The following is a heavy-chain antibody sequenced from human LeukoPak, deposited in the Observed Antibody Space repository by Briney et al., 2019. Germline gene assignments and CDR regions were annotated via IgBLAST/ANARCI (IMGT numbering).Heavy chain of an antibody. CDR2: IIPIFGTA. CDR3: ARSSIAARTYYYYGMDV. CDR1: GGTFSSYA. D-gene: IGHD6-6*01. Sequence: SVKVSCKASGGTFSSYAISWVRQAPGQGLEWMGGIIPIFGTANYAQKFQGRVTITADESTSTAYMELSSLRSEDTAVYYCARSSIAARTYYYYGMDVWGQGTTVTVSS. J-gene: IGHJ6*02. V-gene: IGHV1-69*13.